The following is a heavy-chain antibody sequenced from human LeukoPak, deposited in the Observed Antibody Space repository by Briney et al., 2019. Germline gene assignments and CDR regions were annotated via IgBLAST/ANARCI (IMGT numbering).Heavy chain of an antibody. D-gene: IGHD6-19*01. CDR3: AKEGPTAVAGYFDY. J-gene: IGHJ4*02. Sequence: GGSLRLSCAASGFTFDDYAMHWVRQVPGKGLEWVSVISGDSDITNYAASVKGRFTISRDNSKNSLYLQMNSLRTDDTALYYCAKEGPTAVAGYFDYWGQGTLVTVSS. CDR2: ISGDSDIT. V-gene: IGHV3-43*02. CDR1: GFTFDDYA.